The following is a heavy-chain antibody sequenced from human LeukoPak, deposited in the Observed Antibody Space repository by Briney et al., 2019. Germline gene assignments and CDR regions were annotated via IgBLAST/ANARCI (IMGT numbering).Heavy chain of an antibody. J-gene: IGHJ6*02. CDR1: GGSISSYY. CDR3: ARSVAGYYYYYGMDV. Sequence: SETLSLTCTVSGGSISSYYWSWIRQPPGKGLEWIGYIYYSGSTNYNPSLKSRVTISVDTSKNQFSLKLSSVTAADTAVYYCARSVAGYYYYYGMDVWGQGTTVTVCS. V-gene: IGHV4-59*01. D-gene: IGHD6-19*01. CDR2: IYYSGST.